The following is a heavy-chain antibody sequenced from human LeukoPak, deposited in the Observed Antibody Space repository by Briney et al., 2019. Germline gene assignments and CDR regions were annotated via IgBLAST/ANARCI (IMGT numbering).Heavy chain of an antibody. CDR3: ASLGPPIAAGHDY. Sequence: SVKVSCKASGGTFSSYAIGWVRQAPGQGLEWMGGIIPIFGTANYAQKFQGRVTITADESTSTAYMELSSLRSEDTAVYYCASLGPPIAAGHDYWGQGTLVTVSS. J-gene: IGHJ4*02. CDR2: IIPIFGTA. D-gene: IGHD6-13*01. V-gene: IGHV1-69*13. CDR1: GGTFSSYA.